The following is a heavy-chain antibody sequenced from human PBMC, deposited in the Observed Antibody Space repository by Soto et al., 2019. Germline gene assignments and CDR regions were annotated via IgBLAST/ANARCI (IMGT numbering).Heavy chain of an antibody. CDR2: ISTYNGNT. CDR1: GYTFTSYG. Sequence: QVQLVQSGGEVKKPGASVKVSCKASGYTFTSYGIPWVRQAPGQGLEYLGWISTYNGNTDFAQKVQNRVTLTTDTATSSAYMELRSLRPDDTAVYYWSRAQVLKTPNWFDPWGQGTRVNVSS. CDR3: SRAQVLKTPNWFDP. J-gene: IGHJ5*02. V-gene: IGHV1-18*01.